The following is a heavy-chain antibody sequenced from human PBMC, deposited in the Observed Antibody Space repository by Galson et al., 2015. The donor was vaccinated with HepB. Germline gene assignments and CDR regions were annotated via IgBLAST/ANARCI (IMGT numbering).Heavy chain of an antibody. CDR2: IYPGDSDT. CDR1: GYSFTSYW. J-gene: IGHJ4*02. D-gene: IGHD3-22*01. CDR3: ARLSGLYYYDSSGYYIDY. V-gene: IGHV5-51*01. Sequence: QSGAEVKKPGESLKISCKGSGYSFTSYWIGWVRQMPGKGLEWMGIIYPGDSDTRYSPSFQGQVTISADKSISTAYLQWSSLKASDTAMYYCARLSGLYYYDSSGYYIDYWGQGTLVTVSS.